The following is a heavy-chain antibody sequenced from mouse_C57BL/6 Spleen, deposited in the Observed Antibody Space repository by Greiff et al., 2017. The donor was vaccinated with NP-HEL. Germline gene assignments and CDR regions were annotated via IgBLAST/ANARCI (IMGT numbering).Heavy chain of an antibody. CDR2: INPNNGGT. V-gene: IGHV1-26*01. D-gene: IGHD1-1*01. Sequence: EVQLQQSGPELVKPGASVKISCKASGYTFTDYYMNWVKQSHGKSLEWIGDINPNNGGTSYNQKFKGKATLTVDKSSSTAYMELRSLTSEDSAVYYCAKGAYGSSYYAMDYWGQGTSVTVSS. CDR1: GYTFTDYY. CDR3: AKGAYGSSYYAMDY. J-gene: IGHJ4*01.